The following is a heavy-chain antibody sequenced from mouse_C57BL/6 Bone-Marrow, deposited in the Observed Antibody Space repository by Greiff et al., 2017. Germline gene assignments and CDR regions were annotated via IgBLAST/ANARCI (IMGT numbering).Heavy chain of an antibody. V-gene: IGHV1-50*01. CDR2: IDPSDSYT. J-gene: IGHJ2*01. D-gene: IGHD1-1*02. CDR1: GYTFTSYW. Sequence: VQLQQPGAELVKPGASVKLSCKASGYTFTSYWMQWVKQRPGQGLEWIGEIDPSDSYTNYNQKFKGKATLTVDTSSSTAYMQRSSLTSEDSAVYYCARRYGFDYWGQGTTLTVSS. CDR3: ARRYGFDY.